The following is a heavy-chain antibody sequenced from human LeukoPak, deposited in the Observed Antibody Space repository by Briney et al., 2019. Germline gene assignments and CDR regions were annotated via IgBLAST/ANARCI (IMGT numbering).Heavy chain of an antibody. CDR3: AKHGLPLVVISAPLDY. D-gene: IGHD2-15*01. V-gene: IGHV3-30*02. Sequence: GGSLRLSCEASGFTFGTFWMSWVRQAPGKGLEWVAFIRYDGSNKYYADSVKGRFTISRDNSKNTVYLQMNSLRAEDTAVYYCAKHGLPLVVISAPLDYWGQGTLVTVAS. CDR2: IRYDGSNK. J-gene: IGHJ4*02. CDR1: GFTFGTFW.